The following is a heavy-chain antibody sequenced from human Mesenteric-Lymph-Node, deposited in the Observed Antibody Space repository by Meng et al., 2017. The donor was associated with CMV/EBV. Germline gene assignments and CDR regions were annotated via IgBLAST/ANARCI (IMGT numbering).Heavy chain of an antibody. CDR3: AKVYCSSTSCYTAFDI. J-gene: IGHJ3*02. CDR2: ISWNSGSI. Sequence: SCAASGFTFDDYAMHWVRQAPGKGLEWVSGISWNSGSIGYADSVKGRFTISRDNAKNSLYLQMNSLRAEDTALYYCAKVYCSSTSCYTAFDIWGQGTMVTVSS. V-gene: IGHV3-9*01. CDR1: GFTFDDYA. D-gene: IGHD2-2*02.